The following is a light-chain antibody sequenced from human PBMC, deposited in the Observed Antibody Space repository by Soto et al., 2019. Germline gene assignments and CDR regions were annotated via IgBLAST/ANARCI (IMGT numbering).Light chain of an antibody. CDR2: AAS. CDR1: QSISTY. CDR3: QQTYSTPPT. Sequence: DIQMTQSPSSLSASVGDRVTITCRASQSISTYLNWYQQKAGLAPKLLIYAASSLQSGVPSRFSGSGSGTDFTLTISSLQPEDSATYYCQQTYSTPPTFGQGTKVDIK. J-gene: IGKJ1*01. V-gene: IGKV1-39*01.